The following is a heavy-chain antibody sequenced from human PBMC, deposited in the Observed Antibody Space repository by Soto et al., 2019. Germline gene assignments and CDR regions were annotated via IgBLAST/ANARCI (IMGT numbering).Heavy chain of an antibody. CDR2: IKSNSDGGTR. CDR3: TSELYDYVWGSYRDY. J-gene: IGHJ4*02. CDR1: GFTFSNAW. V-gene: IGHV3-15*01. Sequence: GGSLRLSCAASGFTFSNAWMSWVRQAPGKGLEWVGRIKSNSDGGTRDYAAPVKGRFTISRDDTKNTLYLQMNSLKTEDTAVYYGTSELYDYVWGSYRDYWGQGTLVTVSS. D-gene: IGHD3-16*02.